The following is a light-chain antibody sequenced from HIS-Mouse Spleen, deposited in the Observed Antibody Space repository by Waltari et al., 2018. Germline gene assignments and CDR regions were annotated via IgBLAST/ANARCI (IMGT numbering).Light chain of an antibody. V-gene: IGLV2-14*03. CDR3: SSYTSISTYV. CDR2: AVS. CDR1: SSDVGGYNY. Sequence: QSALTQPASVPGSPGQSITISCTGTSSDVGGYNYVSRYQQHPGKAPRLMIYAVSNRPSGCSNLFSGSNTGNTASLTISGLQAEDEDDYYCSSYTSISTYVFGTGTKVTVL. J-gene: IGLJ1*01.